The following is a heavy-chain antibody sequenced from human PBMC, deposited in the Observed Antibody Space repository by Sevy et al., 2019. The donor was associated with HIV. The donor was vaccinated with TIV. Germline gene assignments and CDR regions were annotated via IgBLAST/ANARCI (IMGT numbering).Heavy chain of an antibody. Sequence: GGSLRLSCAASGFDFSIYSMSWVRQAPGKGLEWVSTLSFGCGKINYADSVKGRFTISRDNSKSSVYLQMNNMRVEDTAVYYCAGEGCTKPHDYWGQGTLVTVSS. J-gene: IGHJ4*02. CDR1: GFDFSIYS. V-gene: IGHV3-23*01. D-gene: IGHD2-8*01. CDR3: AGEGCTKPHDY. CDR2: LSFGCGKI.